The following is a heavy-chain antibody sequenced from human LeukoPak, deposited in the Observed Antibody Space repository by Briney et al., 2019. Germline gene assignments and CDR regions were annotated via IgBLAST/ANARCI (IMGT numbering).Heavy chain of an antibody. D-gene: IGHD1-26*01. CDR2: ISYDGSNK. J-gene: IGHJ6*02. Sequence: GGSLRLSCAASGFTFSSYAMHWVRQAPGKGLEWVAVISYDGSNKYYADSVKGRFTISRDNSKNTLYLQMNSLRAEDTAVYYCARGGSYMDYYYGMDVWGQGTTATVSS. CDR3: ARGGSYMDYYYGMDV. CDR1: GFTFSSYA. V-gene: IGHV3-30-3*01.